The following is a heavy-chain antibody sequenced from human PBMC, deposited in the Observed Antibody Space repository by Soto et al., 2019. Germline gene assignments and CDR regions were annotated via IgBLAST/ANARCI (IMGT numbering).Heavy chain of an antibody. Sequence: PXEXLKISCKCSGYXFTSYLVVWVRQMPGKGLEWMGIIYPGDSDTRYSPSFQGQVTISAEKSISTAYLQWSSLKASDTATYYCARLREAAAFDYWGQGTLGTVSS. CDR3: ARLREAAAFDY. J-gene: IGHJ4*02. V-gene: IGHV5-51*01. CDR1: GYXFTSYL. D-gene: IGHD6-13*01. CDR2: IYPGDSDT.